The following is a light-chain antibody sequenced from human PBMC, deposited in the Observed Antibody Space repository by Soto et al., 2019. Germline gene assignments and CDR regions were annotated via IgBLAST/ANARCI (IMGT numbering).Light chain of an antibody. CDR1: SSDVGSYNL. V-gene: IGLV2-23*01. CDR2: EGS. J-gene: IGLJ1*01. Sequence: QSALTQPASVSGSPGQSITISCTGTSSDVGSYNLVSWYQQHPGKAPKVMIYEGSKRPSGVSNRFSGSKSGNTASLTISGLQAEDEADYYCCSYAGDYMFVFGTGTKLTVL. CDR3: CSYAGDYMFV.